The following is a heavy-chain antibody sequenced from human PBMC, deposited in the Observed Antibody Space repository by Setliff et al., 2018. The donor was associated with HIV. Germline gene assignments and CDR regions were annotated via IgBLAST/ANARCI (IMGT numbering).Heavy chain of an antibody. D-gene: IGHD4-17*01. CDR1: GGSISSDN. J-gene: IGHJ2*01. CDR3: ARFHDYGDYPSSWYFDL. CDR2: ISSGGIIK. V-gene: IGHV3-23*01. Sequence: ETLSLTCAVSGGSISSDNWWTWVRQAPGKGLEWVSSISSGGIIKKYSGSVKGRFTISRDNSNDTVYLQMSSLRAEDTAVYYCARFHDYGDYPSSWYFDLWGRGTLVTVSS.